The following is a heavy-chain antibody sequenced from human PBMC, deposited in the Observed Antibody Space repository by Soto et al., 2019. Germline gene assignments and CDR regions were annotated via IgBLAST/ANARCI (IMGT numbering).Heavy chain of an antibody. D-gene: IGHD3-22*01. CDR1: GYTFTSYG. J-gene: IGHJ4*02. CDR2: ISAYNGNT. Sequence: ASVKVSCKASGYTFTSYGISWVRQAPGQGLEWMGWISAYNGNTNYAQKLQGRVTMTKDTSTSTAYMELRRLRSDDTAVYYCASGGFYYDSRGYYPFRGQGTMVTVSS. V-gene: IGHV1-18*04. CDR3: ASGGFYYDSRGYYPF.